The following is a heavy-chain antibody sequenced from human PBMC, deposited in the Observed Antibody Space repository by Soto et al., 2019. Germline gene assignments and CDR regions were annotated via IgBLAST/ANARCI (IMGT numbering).Heavy chain of an antibody. CDR1: GFTFSSYG. CDR2: IWYDGSNK. Sequence: QVQLVESGGGVVQPGRSLRLSCAASGFTFSSYGMHWVRQAPGKGLDWVAGIWYDGSNKYYADSVKGRFTISRYNSKNTLYLQMNSLRAEDTAVYYCARDLLGAKGHFDYWGQGPLVTVSS. D-gene: IGHD1-26*01. CDR3: ARDLLGAKGHFDY. J-gene: IGHJ4*02. V-gene: IGHV3-33*01.